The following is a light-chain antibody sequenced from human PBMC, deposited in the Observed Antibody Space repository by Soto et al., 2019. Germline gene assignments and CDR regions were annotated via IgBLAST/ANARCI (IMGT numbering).Light chain of an antibody. Sequence: EIVLTQSPGTLSLSPGERATLSCRASQSVSSSYLAWYQQKPGQAPRLLIYGASSRATGIPDRFSGSGSGTDFNLTISRLEPEVFAVYYCQRGYTFGQGTKVDIK. CDR1: QSVSSSY. V-gene: IGKV3-20*01. CDR3: QRGYT. CDR2: GAS. J-gene: IGKJ2*01.